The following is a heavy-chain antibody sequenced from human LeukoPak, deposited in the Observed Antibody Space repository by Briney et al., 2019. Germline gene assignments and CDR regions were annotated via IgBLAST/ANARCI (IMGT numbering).Heavy chain of an antibody. J-gene: IGHJ4*02. D-gene: IGHD2-8*02. CDR1: GASFSGYY. Sequence: PSETLSLTCVVSGASFSGYYWSWIRQSPGKGLEWIGEIDHSGSSNYNMSLKSRVTISLDTSKNQFSLKLSSVTAADTAVYYCARFERSTGCYWGQGTLVTVSS. V-gene: IGHV4-34*01. CDR3: ARFERSTGCY. CDR2: IDHSGSS.